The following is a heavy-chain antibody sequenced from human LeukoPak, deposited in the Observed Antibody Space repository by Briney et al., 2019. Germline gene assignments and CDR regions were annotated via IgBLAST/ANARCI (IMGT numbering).Heavy chain of an antibody. CDR2: ISSSSSYI. Sequence: GGSLSFSCAASGFTFSSYSMNWFRQAPGRGLEWVSSISSSSSYIYYADSVKGRFTISRDNAKNSLYLQMNSLRAEDTAVYYCARELSEQQLVHDAFDIWGQGTMVTVSS. V-gene: IGHV3-21*01. J-gene: IGHJ3*02. D-gene: IGHD6-13*01. CDR1: GFTFSSYS. CDR3: ARELSEQQLVHDAFDI.